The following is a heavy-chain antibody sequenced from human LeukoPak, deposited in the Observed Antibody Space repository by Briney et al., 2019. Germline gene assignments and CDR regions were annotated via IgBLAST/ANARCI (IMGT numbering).Heavy chain of an antibody. J-gene: IGHJ4*02. CDR3: ATPSSGWFDC. CDR2: VYPEDGET. V-gene: IGHV1-69-2*01. CDR1: GYIFTDYY. D-gene: IGHD6-19*01. Sequence: ASVKVSCKVSGYIFTDYYMHWVQQAPGKGLEWVGLVYPEDGETIYAEKFQGRVTITADTSTDTAYMELSSLRSEDTAWYYCATPSSGWFDCWGQGTLVTVSS.